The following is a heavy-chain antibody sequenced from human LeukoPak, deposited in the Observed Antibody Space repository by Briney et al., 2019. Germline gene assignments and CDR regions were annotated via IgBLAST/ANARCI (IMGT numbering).Heavy chain of an antibody. Sequence: ASVKVSCKASGYTFTSYDINWVRQATGQGLEWMGWMNPNSGNTGYAQKFQGRVTMTRNTSISTAYMELNSLRSEDTAVYYCARVRVMVRGVIVYYYYMDVWGKGTTVSVSS. J-gene: IGHJ6*03. CDR3: ARVRVMVRGVIVYYYYMDV. CDR1: GYTFTSYD. V-gene: IGHV1-8*01. CDR2: MNPNSGNT. D-gene: IGHD3-10*01.